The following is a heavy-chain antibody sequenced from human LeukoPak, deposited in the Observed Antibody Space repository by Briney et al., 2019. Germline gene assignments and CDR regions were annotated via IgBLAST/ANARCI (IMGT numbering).Heavy chain of an antibody. Sequence: SETLSLTCTVSGGSISSYYWSWIRQPPGKGLEWIGYIYYSGSTNYNPSLKSRVTISVDTSKNQFSLKLSSVTAADTAVYYCARSSTSSVRYNWFDPCGQGTLVTVSS. CDR1: GGSISSYY. CDR2: IYYSGST. CDR3: ARSSTSSVRYNWFDP. J-gene: IGHJ5*02. V-gene: IGHV4-59*08. D-gene: IGHD2-2*01.